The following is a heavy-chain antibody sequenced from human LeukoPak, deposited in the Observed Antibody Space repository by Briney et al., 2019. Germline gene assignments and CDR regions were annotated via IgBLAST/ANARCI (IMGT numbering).Heavy chain of an antibody. CDR2: IIPIFGTA. Sequence: GSSVKVSRKASGGTFSSYAISWVRQAPGQGLEWMGRIIPIFGTANYAQKFQGRVTITTDESTSTAYMELSSLRSEDTAVYYCARDKGFQYYYMDVWGKGTTVTVSS. D-gene: IGHD3-3*01. CDR3: ARDKGFQYYYMDV. J-gene: IGHJ6*03. V-gene: IGHV1-69*05. CDR1: GGTFSSYA.